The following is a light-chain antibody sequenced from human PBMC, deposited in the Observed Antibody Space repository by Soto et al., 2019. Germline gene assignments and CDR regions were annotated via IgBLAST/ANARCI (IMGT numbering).Light chain of an antibody. CDR2: DNN. CDR3: GTWDSSLSAEV. Sequence: QSVLTQPPSVSAAPGQKVTISCSGSSSNIGNNYVSWYQQLPGTAPKLLIYDNNKRPSGIPDRFSGSKSVTSATLGITGLQTGDEADYYCGTWDSSLSAEVFGGGTKLTVL. CDR1: SSNIGNNY. V-gene: IGLV1-51*01. J-gene: IGLJ3*02.